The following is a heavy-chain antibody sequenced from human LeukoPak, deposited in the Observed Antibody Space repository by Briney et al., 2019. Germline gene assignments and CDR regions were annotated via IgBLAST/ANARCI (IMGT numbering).Heavy chain of an antibody. D-gene: IGHD1-14*01. J-gene: IGHJ4*02. V-gene: IGHV3-66*01. CDR2: IYSGGST. Sequence: GGSLRLSCAVSGFTVSSNYMSWVRQAPGKGLEWVSLIYSGGSTYYADSVKGRFTISRDNAKNSLYLQMNSLRAEDTAVYYCARLASGAYPDYWGQGTLVTVSS. CDR3: ARLASGAYPDY. CDR1: GFTVSSNY.